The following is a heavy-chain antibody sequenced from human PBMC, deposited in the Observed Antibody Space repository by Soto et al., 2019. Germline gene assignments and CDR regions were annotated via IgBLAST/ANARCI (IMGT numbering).Heavy chain of an antibody. V-gene: IGHV3-9*01. CDR1: GFIFDDYA. CDR3: AKDRYSSSAYYYYGMDA. D-gene: IGHD6-6*01. CDR2: ISGNSGSL. J-gene: IGHJ6*02. Sequence: EVQLVESGGGLVQPGRSLRLSCAASGFIFDDYAMHWVRQAPGKGLGWGAVISGNSGSLGYADSVKGRFTISRDNAKNCLYLQMNRLRAEDTALYYCAKDRYSSSAYYYYGMDAWGQGTTVTVSS.